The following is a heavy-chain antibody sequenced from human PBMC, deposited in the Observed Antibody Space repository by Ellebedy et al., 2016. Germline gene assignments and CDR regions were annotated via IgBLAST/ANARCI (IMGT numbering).Heavy chain of an antibody. J-gene: IGHJ4*02. CDR3: ARGAGDYYYDSRGYLSGN. CDR1: GFSLSDYY. V-gene: IGHV3-11*06. Sequence: GESLKISCAASGFSLSDYYMTWIRQAPGRGLECIAYSSSRGTYTNYAASVRGRFTVSRDNAQNSVYLQMNSLMAEDTAVYYCARGAGDYYYDSRGYLSGNWGQGTLVTVSS. D-gene: IGHD3-22*01. CDR2: SSSRGTYT.